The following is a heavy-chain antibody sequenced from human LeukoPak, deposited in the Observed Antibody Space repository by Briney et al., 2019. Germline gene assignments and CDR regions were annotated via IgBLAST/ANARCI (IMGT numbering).Heavy chain of an antibody. CDR1: GGSICSYY. J-gene: IGHJ5*02. CDR3: ARSYYYDSSGSNWFDP. Sequence: SETLSLTCTVSGGSICSYYWSWIRQPAGKGLEWIGRIYTSGSTNYNPSLKSRVTMSVDTSKNQFSLKLSSVTAADTAVYYCARSYYYDSSGSNWFDPWGQGTLVTVSS. V-gene: IGHV4-4*07. CDR2: IYTSGST. D-gene: IGHD3-22*01.